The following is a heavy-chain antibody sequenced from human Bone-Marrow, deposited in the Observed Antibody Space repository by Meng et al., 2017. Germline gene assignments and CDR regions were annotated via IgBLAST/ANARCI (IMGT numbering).Heavy chain of an antibody. D-gene: IGHD6-25*01. J-gene: IGHJ4*02. CDR2: INNDGSTT. CDR1: GFTFSDYW. CDR3: ARGSAGFDI. V-gene: IGHV3-74*01. Sequence: EVQVVESGGGLVQPGGSLRLSCAGSGFTFSDYWMHWVRQVPGKGLVWVLHINNDGSTTTYAGSVKGRFTISRDNAKNTMYLQMNSLRAEDTALYFCARGSAGFDIWGQGTLVTVSS.